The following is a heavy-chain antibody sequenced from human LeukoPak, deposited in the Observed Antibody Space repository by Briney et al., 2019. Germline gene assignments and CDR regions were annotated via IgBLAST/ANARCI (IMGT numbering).Heavy chain of an antibody. V-gene: IGHV4-61*02. CDR2: ISSTGRT. Sequence: PSQTLSLTCTVSGASISSDTYFWSWIRQPAGKGLEWIGRISSTGRTDYNPSLTSRVTISIDTSKNQYSMNLNSVTAADTAVYYCAKGAGPPWFDPWGQGTLSPSLQ. CDR3: AKGAGPPWFDP. CDR1: GASISSDTYF. J-gene: IGHJ5*02. D-gene: IGHD6-19*01.